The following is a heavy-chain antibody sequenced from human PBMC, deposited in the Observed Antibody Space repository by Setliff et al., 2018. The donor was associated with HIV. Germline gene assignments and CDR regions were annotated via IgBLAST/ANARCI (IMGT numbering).Heavy chain of an antibody. CDR3: ARRIDDSGSFPDKNWFDT. CDR2: IYYTGST. J-gene: IGHJ5*02. V-gene: IGHV4-59*12. D-gene: IGHD3-10*01. Sequence: KPSETLSLTCTVSGDSISSYFWSWIRQSPGKGLEWIGYIYYTGSTNYNSSFRSRVTISRDTSKNQFSLKLSSVTAADTAVYYCARRIDDSGSFPDKNWFDTWGQGSLVTVSS. CDR1: GDSISSYF.